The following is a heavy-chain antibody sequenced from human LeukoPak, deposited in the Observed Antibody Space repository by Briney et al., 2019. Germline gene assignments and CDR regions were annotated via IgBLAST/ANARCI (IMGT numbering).Heavy chain of an antibody. CDR2: IYPGDSDT. D-gene: IGHD2-21*01. J-gene: IGHJ4*02. V-gene: IGHV5-51*01. CDR3: ARHSYCGGDCYHTFDY. Sequence: GESLKISCKGSGYSFTSYWIGWVRQMPGKGLEWMGIIYPGDSDTRYSPSFQGQVTISADKSISTAYLQWSSLKASDTAMYYCARHSYCGGDCYHTFDYWGQGTLVTVSS. CDR1: GYSFTSYW.